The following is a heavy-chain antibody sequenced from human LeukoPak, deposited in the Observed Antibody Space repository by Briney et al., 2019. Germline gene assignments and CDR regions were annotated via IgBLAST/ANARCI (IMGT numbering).Heavy chain of an antibody. CDR2: INHSGST. CDR1: GFTFDDYG. Sequence: PGGSLRLSCAASGFTFDDYGMSWVRQPPGKGLEWIGEINHSGSTNYNPSLKSRVTISVDTSKNQFSLKLSSVTAADTAVYYCARHLSNSSSWYCFDYWGQGTLVTVSS. CDR3: ARHLSNSSSWYCFDY. J-gene: IGHJ4*02. V-gene: IGHV4-34*01. D-gene: IGHD6-13*01.